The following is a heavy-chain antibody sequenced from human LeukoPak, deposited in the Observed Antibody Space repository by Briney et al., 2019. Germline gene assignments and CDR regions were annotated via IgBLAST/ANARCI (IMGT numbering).Heavy chain of an antibody. D-gene: IGHD3-10*01. CDR1: GYTFTSNG. CDR3: GTDEGVGWFGELFYGQKTSWFDS. CDR2: ISAYNGNI. Sequence: AWVKVSCNASGYTFTSNGISWVRQPPGPGLEWVGGISAYNGNINYAQKLQGRVNMTTDTSTSTAYMELRSLRSDDTAVYCWGTDEGVGWFGELFYGQKTSWFDSWGQGTLVTVSS. V-gene: IGHV1-18*01. J-gene: IGHJ5*01.